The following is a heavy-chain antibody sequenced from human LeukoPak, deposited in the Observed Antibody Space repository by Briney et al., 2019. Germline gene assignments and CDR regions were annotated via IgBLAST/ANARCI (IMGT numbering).Heavy chain of an antibody. J-gene: IGHJ4*02. CDR1: GYTFTGYY. CDR2: INPNSGGT. CDR3: ARRYCSSTSCFYYFDY. D-gene: IGHD2-2*01. V-gene: IGHV1-2*02. Sequence: GASVKVSCKASGYTFTGYYMHWVRQAPGQGLAWMGWINPNSGGTNYAQKFQGRVTMTRDTSISTAYMELSRLRSDDTAVYYCARRYCSSTSCFYYFDYWGQGTLVTVSS.